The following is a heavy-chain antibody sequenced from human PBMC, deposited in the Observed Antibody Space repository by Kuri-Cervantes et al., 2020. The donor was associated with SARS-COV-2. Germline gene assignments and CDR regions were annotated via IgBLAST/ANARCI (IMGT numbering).Heavy chain of an antibody. CDR3: ARGVYYDVWSGYSWFDP. J-gene: IGHJ5*02. Sequence: GGSLRLSCTVSGGSISSSSYYWGWIHQPPGKGLEWVSSISSSSSYIDYAYSVKGRFTISRDNAKNSLYLKMNSLRAQDTAVYYSARGVYYDVWSGYSWFDPWGQGTLVTVSS. CDR2: ISSSSSYI. V-gene: IGHV3-21*01. CDR1: GGSISSSS. D-gene: IGHD3-3*01.